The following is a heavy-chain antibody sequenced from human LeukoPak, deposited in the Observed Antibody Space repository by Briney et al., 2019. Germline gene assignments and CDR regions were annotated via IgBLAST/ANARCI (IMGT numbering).Heavy chain of an antibody. J-gene: IGHJ4*02. CDR2: INPSGGST. V-gene: IGHV1-46*01. CDR1: GYIFTSYN. D-gene: IGHD3-22*01. Sequence: GASVKVSCKASGYIFTSYNIYWVRQAPGQGLEWMGIINPSGGSTSYAQKFQGRITMTRDTSTTTVYMELSSLRSEDTAVYYCARDRYDSSGYPGDYWGQGTLVTVSS. CDR3: ARDRYDSSGYPGDY.